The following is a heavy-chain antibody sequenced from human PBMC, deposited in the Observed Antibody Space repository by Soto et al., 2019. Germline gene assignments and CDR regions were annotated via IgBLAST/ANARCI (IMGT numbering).Heavy chain of an antibody. CDR1: GYSFTSYW. V-gene: IGHV5-51*01. Sequence: GESLKISCKGSGYSFTSYWIGWVRQMPGKGLEWMGIIYPGDSDTRYSPSFQGQVTISADKSISTAYLQWSSLKASDTAMYYCARQLGYYDSSSEPFDPWGQGTLVTVSS. CDR3: ARQLGYYDSSSEPFDP. D-gene: IGHD3-22*01. CDR2: IYPGDSDT. J-gene: IGHJ5*02.